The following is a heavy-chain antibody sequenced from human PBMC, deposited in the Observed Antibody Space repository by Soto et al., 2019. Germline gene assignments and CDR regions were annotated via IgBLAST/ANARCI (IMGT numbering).Heavy chain of an antibody. J-gene: IGHJ3*02. V-gene: IGHV3-23*01. CDR3: AKPRWYGGDSRHDAFDI. Sequence: EVQLLESGGGLVQPGGSLRLSCAASGFNPSNYAMNWVRQAPGKGLEWVSAISAGGSNTYYADSVKGRFAISRDNSKNTLYLQMDSLRADDTAVYYCAKPRWYGGDSRHDAFDIWGQGTMLTVSS. CDR1: GFNPSNYA. CDR2: ISAGGSNT. D-gene: IGHD2-21*02.